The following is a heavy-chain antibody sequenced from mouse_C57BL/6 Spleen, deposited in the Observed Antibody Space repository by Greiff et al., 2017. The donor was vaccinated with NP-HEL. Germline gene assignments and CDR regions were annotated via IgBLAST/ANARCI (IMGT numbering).Heavy chain of an antibody. J-gene: IGHJ4*01. Sequence: QVQLKQPGTELVKPGASVKLSCKASGYTFTSYWMHWVKQRPGQGLEWIGNINPSNGGTNYNEKFKSKATLTVDKSSSTAYMQLSSLTSEDSAVYYCARGSSGYLYAMDYWGQGTSVTVSS. V-gene: IGHV1-53*01. CDR3: ARGSSGYLYAMDY. D-gene: IGHD3-2*02. CDR1: GYTFTSYW. CDR2: INPSNGGT.